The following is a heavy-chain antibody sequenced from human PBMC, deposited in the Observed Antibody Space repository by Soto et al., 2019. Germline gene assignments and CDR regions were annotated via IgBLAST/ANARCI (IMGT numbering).Heavy chain of an antibody. CDR1: GGTFSSYA. Sequence: GASVKVSCKASGGTFSSYAISWVRQAPGQGLEWMGGIIPIFGTANYAQKFQGRVTITADESTSTAYMELSSLRSEDTAVYYWARDTQDTAMVTHYWGQGTLVTVSS. CDR3: ARDTQDTAMVTHY. V-gene: IGHV1-69*13. D-gene: IGHD5-18*01. CDR2: IIPIFGTA. J-gene: IGHJ4*02.